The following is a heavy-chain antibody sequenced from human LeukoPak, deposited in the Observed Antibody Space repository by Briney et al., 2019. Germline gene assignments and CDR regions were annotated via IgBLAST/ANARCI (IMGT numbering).Heavy chain of an antibody. Sequence: GGSLRLSCVASGFTFSSYAMSWVRQAPGKGLEWVSVISGSGGSTYYADSVKGRFTVARDNAKNSLSLQMNSLRAEDTAVYYCARSLPFDFWGQGTLVTVSS. CDR3: ARSLPFDF. CDR1: GFTFSSYA. D-gene: IGHD1-26*01. J-gene: IGHJ4*02. CDR2: ISGSGGST. V-gene: IGHV3-23*01.